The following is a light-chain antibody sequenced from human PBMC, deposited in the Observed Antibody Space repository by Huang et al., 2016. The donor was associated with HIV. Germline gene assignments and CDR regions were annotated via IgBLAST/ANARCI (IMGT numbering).Light chain of an antibody. Sequence: EIVLTQSLATLSLSPGERATVSCRASQNINDFLAWYQQTPGQPPRLLIYDASTRASGIPARFSGNGSGTDFTLMISSLEPEDFAIYYCQQRSTWPRSITFGQGTKVEIK. J-gene: IGKJ1*01. CDR3: QQRSTWPRSIT. V-gene: IGKV3-11*01. CDR1: QNINDF. CDR2: DAS.